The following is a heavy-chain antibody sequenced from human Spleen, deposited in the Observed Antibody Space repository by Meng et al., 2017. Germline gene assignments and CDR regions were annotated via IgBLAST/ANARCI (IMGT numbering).Heavy chain of an antibody. CDR3: VRSSGWVRTGFDP. V-gene: IGHV4-31*02. CDR1: GGSISSGGYY. CDR2: IYYSGST. Sequence: QVQLQEAGPGLVKPAQTLSLTLTVSGGSISSGGYYWSWIRQHPGKGLEWIGYIYYSGSTYSNPSLKSRVTVSIDTSKSQFSLKLTSVTAADTAVYYCVRSSGWVRTGFDPWGQGTLVTVSS. J-gene: IGHJ5*02. D-gene: IGHD6-19*01.